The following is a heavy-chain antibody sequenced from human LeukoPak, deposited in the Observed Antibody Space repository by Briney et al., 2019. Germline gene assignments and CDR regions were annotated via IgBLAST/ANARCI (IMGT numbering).Heavy chain of an antibody. CDR1: GGSISSSSYY. D-gene: IGHD1-26*01. Sequence: PSETLSLTCTVSGGSISSSSYYWGWIRQPPGKGLEWIGSIYYSGSTYYNPSLKSRVTISIDKSKSQFSLTLTSVTAADTAVYYCAPRERRFDPWGQGTLVTVSS. V-gene: IGHV4-39*07. J-gene: IGHJ5*02. CDR3: APRERRFDP. CDR2: IYYSGST.